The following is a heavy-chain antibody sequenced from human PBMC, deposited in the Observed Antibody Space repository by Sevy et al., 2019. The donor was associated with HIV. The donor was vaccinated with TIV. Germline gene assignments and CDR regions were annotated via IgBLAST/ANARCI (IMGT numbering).Heavy chain of an antibody. CDR2: IQYSGST. V-gene: IGHV4-59*11. D-gene: IGHD3-10*01. CDR3: AAVGAWYYGSTGNAFDI. Sequence: SETLSLTCTVSGGSISTHYWSWIRQPPGKGLEWIGYIQYSGSTNNNPSLKSRVTISIDTSKNQFYLKLSSVTAADTAVYYCAAVGAWYYGSTGNAFDIWGQGTMVTVSS. CDR1: GGSISTHY. J-gene: IGHJ3*02.